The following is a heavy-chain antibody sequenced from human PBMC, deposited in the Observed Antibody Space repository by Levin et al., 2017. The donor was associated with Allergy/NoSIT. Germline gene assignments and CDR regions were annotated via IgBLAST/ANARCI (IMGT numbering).Heavy chain of an antibody. CDR2: IYYSGST. J-gene: IGHJ4*02. Sequence: PSETLSLTCTVSGGSISSGGYYWSWIRQHPGKGLEWIGYIYYSGSTYYNPSLKSRVTISVDTSKNQFSLKLSSVTAADTAVYYCARVVAEKQWLNQPDYYFDYWGQGTLVTVSS. V-gene: IGHV4-31*03. CDR1: GGSISSGGYY. CDR3: ARVVAEKQWLNQPDYYFDY. D-gene: IGHD6-19*01.